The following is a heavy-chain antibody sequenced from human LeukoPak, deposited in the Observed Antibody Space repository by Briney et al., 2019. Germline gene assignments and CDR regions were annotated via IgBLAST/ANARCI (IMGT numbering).Heavy chain of an antibody. Sequence: SETLSLTCTVSGGSISSYYWSWIRQPPGKGLEWIGYIYYSGSTNYNPSLKSRVTISADTSKNQFSLKLSSVTAADTAVYYCAASYGSGGPFDYWGQGTLVTVSS. J-gene: IGHJ4*02. CDR2: IYYSGST. CDR3: AASYGSGGPFDY. D-gene: IGHD3-10*01. CDR1: GGSISSYY. V-gene: IGHV4-59*08.